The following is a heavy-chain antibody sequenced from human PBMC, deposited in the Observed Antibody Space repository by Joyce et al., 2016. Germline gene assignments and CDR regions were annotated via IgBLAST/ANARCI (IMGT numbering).Heavy chain of an antibody. Sequence: QVQLVQSGAEVKKPGSSVKVSCKASGGSFNRYTINWVRQAPGQGLEWMGEISPLYGTSNYAQKVQDRVTITADGLTSTVYMELFSLRSDDTAVYFCARGGGAPGTAARLDYWGQGTLVIVSS. V-gene: IGHV1-69*01. CDR1: GGSFNRYT. CDR3: ARGGGAPGTAARLDY. J-gene: IGHJ4*02. CDR2: ISPLYGTS. D-gene: IGHD1-7*01.